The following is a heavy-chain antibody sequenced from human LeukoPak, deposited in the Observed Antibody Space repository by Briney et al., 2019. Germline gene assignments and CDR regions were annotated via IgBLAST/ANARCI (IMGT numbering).Heavy chain of an antibody. Sequence: GGSLRLSCAASGFTFSAYTMNWVRQAPGKGLEWVSSISSSSNNINYADSVKGRFTISRDNAMNSVHLQMNSLRVEDTAVYYCARGYQRPDYWGQGTLITVSS. CDR2: ISSSSNNI. V-gene: IGHV3-21*01. J-gene: IGHJ4*02. CDR3: ARGYQRPDY. CDR1: GFTFSAYT. D-gene: IGHD2-2*01.